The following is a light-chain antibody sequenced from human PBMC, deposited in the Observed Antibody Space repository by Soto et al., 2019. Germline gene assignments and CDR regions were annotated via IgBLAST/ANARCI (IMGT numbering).Light chain of an antibody. Sequence: EIVLTQSPGTLSLSPGERATLSCRASRSVSSSYLAWYQQKPGQAPRLLIYDPSNRATGIPDRFSGSGSGTDFTLTISSLQPDDSATYYCQQYNTYWTFGQGTKVEIK. V-gene: IGKV3-20*01. J-gene: IGKJ1*01. CDR1: RSVSSSY. CDR3: QQYNTYWT. CDR2: DPS.